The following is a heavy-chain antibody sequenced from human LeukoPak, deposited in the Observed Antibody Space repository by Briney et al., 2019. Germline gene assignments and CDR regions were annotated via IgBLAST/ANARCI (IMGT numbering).Heavy chain of an antibody. CDR1: GDSVSSNSVS. D-gene: IGHD1-7*01. J-gene: IGHJ3*02. V-gene: IGHV6-1*01. Sequence: SQTLSLSCAISGDSVSSNSVSWNWIRQSPSRGLEWLGRAYSRSRGGRDYGISVGSRINIDTATSSNQFSLHLSSVTTEDTAVSYCARGTNSTFDIWGQGTMDTVSS. CDR2: AYSRSRGGR. CDR3: ARGTNSTFDI.